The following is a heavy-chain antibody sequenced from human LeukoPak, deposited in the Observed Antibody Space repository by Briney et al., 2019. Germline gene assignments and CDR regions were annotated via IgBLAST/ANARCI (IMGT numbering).Heavy chain of an antibody. CDR1: GYSFTSYW. D-gene: IGHD4-23*01. Sequence: KAGESLKISCKGSGYSFTSYWIGWVRQMPGKGLEWMGIIYPGDSDTRYSPSFQGQVSISADKSISTAYLQWSSLKASDTAMYYCARRSEDYSGNPGYFDYWGQGALVIVSS. CDR3: ARRSEDYSGNPGYFDY. J-gene: IGHJ4*02. CDR2: IYPGDSDT. V-gene: IGHV5-51*01.